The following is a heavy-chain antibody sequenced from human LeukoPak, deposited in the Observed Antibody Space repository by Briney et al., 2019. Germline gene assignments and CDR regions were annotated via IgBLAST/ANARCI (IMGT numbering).Heavy chain of an antibody. J-gene: IGHJ4*02. CDR2: IKQDGSEK. CDR1: GFTFSSSA. V-gene: IGHV3-7*01. D-gene: IGHD6-13*01. CDR3: ARGGIASPGKTSLWD. Sequence: AGGSLRLSCAASGFTFSSSAMGWVRQAPGKGLEWVANIKQDGSEKYYVDSVKGRFTISRDNAKNALYLQMNSLRAEDTAVYYCARGGIASPGKTSLWDWGQGTLVTVSS.